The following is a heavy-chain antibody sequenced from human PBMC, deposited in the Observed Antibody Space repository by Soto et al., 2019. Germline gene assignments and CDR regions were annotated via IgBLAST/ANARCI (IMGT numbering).Heavy chain of an antibody. D-gene: IGHD3-10*01. CDR2: IYHSGST. J-gene: IGHJ4*02. Sequence: PSETLSLTCTVSGGSVSSGSYYWSWIRQPPGKGLEWIGYIYHSGSTNYNPSLKSRVTISVDTSKNQFSLKLSSVTAADTAVYYCARVSDMVRGVTPPFDYWGQGTLVTVSS. V-gene: IGHV4-61*01. CDR1: GGSVSSGSYY. CDR3: ARVSDMVRGVTPPFDY.